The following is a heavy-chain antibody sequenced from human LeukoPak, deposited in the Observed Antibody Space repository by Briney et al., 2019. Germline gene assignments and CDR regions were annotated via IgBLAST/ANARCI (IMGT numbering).Heavy chain of an antibody. CDR2: IRYDGSNK. CDR1: GFTFSSYG. V-gene: IGHV3-30*02. J-gene: IGHJ4*02. CDR3: AKDYGSGSYFDY. D-gene: IGHD3-10*01. Sequence: PGGSLRLSXAASGFTFSSYGMHWVRQAPGKGLEWVAFIRYDGSNKYYADSVKGRFTISRDNSKNTLYLQMNSLRAEDTAVYYCAKDYGSGSYFDYWGQGTLVTVSS.